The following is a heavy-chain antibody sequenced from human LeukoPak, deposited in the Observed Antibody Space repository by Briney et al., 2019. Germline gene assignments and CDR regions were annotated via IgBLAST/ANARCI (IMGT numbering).Heavy chain of an antibody. Sequence: GASVKVSCKASGYTFTNYGISWVRQAPGQGREWMGWISGYNGNTNYAQKLQGRVTMTTDTSTSTAYMELRSLISDDTAVYYCARPNYPGGSGSYGGPNWFDPWGQGTLVTVSS. CDR2: ISGYNGNT. V-gene: IGHV1-18*01. D-gene: IGHD3-10*01. J-gene: IGHJ5*02. CDR1: GYTFTNYG. CDR3: ARPNYPGGSGSYGGPNWFDP.